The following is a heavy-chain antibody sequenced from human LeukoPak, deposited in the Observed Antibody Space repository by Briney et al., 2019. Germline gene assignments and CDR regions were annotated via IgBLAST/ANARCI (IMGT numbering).Heavy chain of an antibody. Sequence: PGESLRLSCAASGFTLSSDAMSWVRQAPGKGLEWVSGINNSGDRTYYADSVKGRFTISRDISKNTLYLQMYSLRAEDTAVYYCAKGRSDIDYWGQGILVTVSS. D-gene: IGHD3-22*01. J-gene: IGHJ4*02. V-gene: IGHV3-23*01. CDR2: INNSGDRT. CDR1: GFTLSSDA. CDR3: AKGRSDIDY.